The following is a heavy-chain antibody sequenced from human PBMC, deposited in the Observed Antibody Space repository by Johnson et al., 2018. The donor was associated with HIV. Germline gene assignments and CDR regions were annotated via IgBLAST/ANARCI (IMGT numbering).Heavy chain of an antibody. D-gene: IGHD1-1*01. J-gene: IGHJ3*02. CDR2: IWYVGSNK. V-gene: IGHV3-30*19. Sequence: QVQLVESGGGVVQPGRSLRLSCAASGFTFSSYGMHWVRQAPGKGLEWVAVIWYVGSNKYYADSVKGRFAISRDNSKNTLYLQMNSLRAEDTALYYCARDTKVPRYNWNDGAFDIWGQGTMVTVSS. CDR3: ARDTKVPRYNWNDGAFDI. CDR1: GFTFSSYG.